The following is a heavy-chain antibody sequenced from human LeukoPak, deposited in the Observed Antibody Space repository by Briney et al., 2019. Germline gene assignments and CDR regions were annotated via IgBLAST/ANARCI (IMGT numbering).Heavy chain of an antibody. CDR1: GGSISSGGYY. CDR3: ARGWAYSGYVNY. Sequence: TLSLTCTVSGGSISSGGYYWSWIRQHPGKGLEWIGYIYYSGSTYYNPSLKSRVTISVDTSKNQFSLKLSSVTAADTAVYYCARGWAYSGYVNYWGQGTLVTVSS. V-gene: IGHV4-31*03. D-gene: IGHD5-12*01. CDR2: IYYSGST. J-gene: IGHJ4*02.